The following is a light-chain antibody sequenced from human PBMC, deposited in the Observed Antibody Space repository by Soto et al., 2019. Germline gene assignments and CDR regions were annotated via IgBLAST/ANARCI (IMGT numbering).Light chain of an antibody. V-gene: IGKV3-20*01. Sequence: IALTQYPGTLFLSPGERATLSCGASQGVASKYLALYQQKPGRAPRPLIYTASSRATGVPDRFIVSGSGTDFPLPIRRLQPADSAVDDCQQDYNSLTLGGGTNVDIK. CDR1: QGVASKY. CDR2: TAS. J-gene: IGKJ4*01. CDR3: QQDYNSLT.